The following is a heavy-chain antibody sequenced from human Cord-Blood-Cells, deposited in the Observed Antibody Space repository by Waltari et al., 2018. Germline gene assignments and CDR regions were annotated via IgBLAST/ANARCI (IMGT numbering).Heavy chain of an antibody. CDR2: INPNRGGT. J-gene: IGHJ4*02. CDR3: ARNPYALTHKRGLFDY. V-gene: IGHV1-2*02. Sequence: QVQLVQSGAEVKKPGASVKVSCKASGYTFTGYYMHWVRQAPGQGVEWMGWINPNRGGTNYAQKFQGRDTMTRDTSISTAYMELSRLRSDDTAVYYCARNPYALTHKRGLFDYWGQGTLVTVSS. CDR1: GYTFTGYY. D-gene: IGHD2-2*01.